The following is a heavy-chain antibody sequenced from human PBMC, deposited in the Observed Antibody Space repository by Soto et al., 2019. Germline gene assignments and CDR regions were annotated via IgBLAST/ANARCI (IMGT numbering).Heavy chain of an antibody. CDR1: GLTFRNHA. J-gene: IGHJ4*02. D-gene: IGHD3-16*01. Sequence: EVQLLESGGGLVQPGGSLRLSCAASGLTFRNHAMSWVRQAPGKGLESVSTIAPIGYSTHNTDSVKGRFTISRDDARSTLDLQMNSLRAEDTAVYYCVSGGSPHFDYWGRGTLVSVSS. V-gene: IGHV3-23*01. CDR3: VSGGSPHFDY. CDR2: IAPIGYST.